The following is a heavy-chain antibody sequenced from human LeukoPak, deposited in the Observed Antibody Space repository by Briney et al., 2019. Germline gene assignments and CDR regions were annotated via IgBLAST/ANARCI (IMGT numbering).Heavy chain of an antibody. CDR2: ISGSGDNT. D-gene: IGHD3-22*01. J-gene: IGHJ4*02. CDR3: ARDEGTYYYDSSGIDY. V-gene: IGHV3-23*01. Sequence: GGSLRLSCAASGFTFNSYSMSWVRQAPGKGLEWVSGISGSGDNTYYADSVKGRFTISRDNSKSTLYLQMNSLRAEDTAVYYCARDEGTYYYDSSGIDYWGQGTLVTVSS. CDR1: GFTFNSYS.